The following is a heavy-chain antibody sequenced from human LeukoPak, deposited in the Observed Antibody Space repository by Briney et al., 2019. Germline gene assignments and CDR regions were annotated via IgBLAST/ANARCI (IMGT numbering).Heavy chain of an antibody. D-gene: IGHD2-2*01. CDR2: VSDDGSSE. J-gene: IGHJ4*02. Sequence: PGRSLRLSCAASGFTFSSYTMHWVRQAPGKGLEWVAVVSDDGSSEYYADSVEGRFTISRDNSVNMLYLQIYSLRVEDTAVYYCATGSDQGGYWGQGTLVTVSS. V-gene: IGHV3-30-3*01. CDR3: ATGSDQGGY. CDR1: GFTFSSYT.